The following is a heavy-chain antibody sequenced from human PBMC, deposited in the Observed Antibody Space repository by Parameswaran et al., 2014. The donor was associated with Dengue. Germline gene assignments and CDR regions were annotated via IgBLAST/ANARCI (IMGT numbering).Heavy chain of an antibody. CDR2: IYYSGST. J-gene: IGHJ4*02. V-gene: IGHV4-31*02. CDR3: GLYDSGGSYYSDY. D-gene: IGHD3-22*01. Sequence: PGKGLEWIGYIYYSGSTYYNPSLKSRVTISVDTSKNQFSLKLSSVTAADTAVYFCGLYDSGGSYYSDYWGQGTVVTVSS.